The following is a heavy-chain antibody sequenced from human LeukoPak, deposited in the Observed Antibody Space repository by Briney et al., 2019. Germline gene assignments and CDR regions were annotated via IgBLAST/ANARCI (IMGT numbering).Heavy chain of an antibody. D-gene: IGHD3-22*01. CDR1: GFTFSSYN. J-gene: IGHJ4*02. CDR2: ISTSSHYI. CDR3: AISSSAYSRFDY. V-gene: IGHV3-21*01. Sequence: GGSLRLSCAASGFTFSSYNVNWVRQAPGEGLEWVSSISTSSHYIYYADSVKGRFTISRDNAKNSLYLQMNSLRAEDTAVYYCAISSSAYSRFDYWGQGTLVTVSS.